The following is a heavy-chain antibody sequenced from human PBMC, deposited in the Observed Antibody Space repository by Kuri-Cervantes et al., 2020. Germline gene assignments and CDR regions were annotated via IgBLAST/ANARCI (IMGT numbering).Heavy chain of an antibody. D-gene: IGHD4-17*01. CDR2: IYYSGST. V-gene: IGHV4-59*08. Sequence: SETLSLTCTVSGGSISSYYWSWIRQPPGKGLEWIGYIYYSGSTNYNPSLKSRVTMSVDSSKNQFSLKVNSVTAADTAVYYCARANGDYYFDYWGQGTLVTVSS. CDR3: ARANGDYYFDY. J-gene: IGHJ4*02. CDR1: GGSISSYY.